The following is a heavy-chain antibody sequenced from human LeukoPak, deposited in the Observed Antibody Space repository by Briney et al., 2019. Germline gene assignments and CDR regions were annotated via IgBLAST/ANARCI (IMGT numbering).Heavy chain of an antibody. CDR2: INPSGGST. Sequence: ASVKVSCKASGYAFTSYYMHWVRQPPRQGLEWMGIINPSGGSTSHAQKFQGRVTMIRETSTSTVHMELSSLRCEDTAVYYCAAIWAYMIHPWGQGTLVTVYS. CDR3: AAIWAYMIHP. J-gene: IGHJ5*02. D-gene: IGHD3-22*01. V-gene: IGHV1-46*01. CDR1: GYAFTSYY.